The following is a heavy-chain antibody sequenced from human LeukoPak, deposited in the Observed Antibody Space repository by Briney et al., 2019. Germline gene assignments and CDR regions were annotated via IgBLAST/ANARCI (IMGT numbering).Heavy chain of an antibody. J-gene: IGHJ4*02. CDR3: ARGITMVRGVIPFDY. V-gene: IGHV1-3*01. D-gene: IGHD3-10*01. Sequence: ASVKVSCKASGYTFTSYAMHWVRQAPGQRLEWMGWINAGNGNTKYSRKFQGRVTITRDTSASTAYMELSSLRSEDTAVYYCARGITMVRGVIPFDYWGQGTLVTVSS. CDR1: GYTFTSYA. CDR2: INAGNGNT.